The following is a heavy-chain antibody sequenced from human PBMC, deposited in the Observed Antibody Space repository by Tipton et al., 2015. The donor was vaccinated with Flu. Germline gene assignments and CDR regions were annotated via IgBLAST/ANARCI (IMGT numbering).Heavy chain of an antibody. CDR2: IYSDGST. V-gene: IGHV3-53*01. CDR3: ARGQGANP. Sequence: GSLRLSCAASGFSVSNNYLSWVRQAPGKGLEWVSVIYSDGSTYYIDSVKGRFTISRDNSKNMLSLEMNSLRAEDTAVYYCARGQGANPWGQGTLVTVSS. CDR1: GFSVSNNY. J-gene: IGHJ5*02.